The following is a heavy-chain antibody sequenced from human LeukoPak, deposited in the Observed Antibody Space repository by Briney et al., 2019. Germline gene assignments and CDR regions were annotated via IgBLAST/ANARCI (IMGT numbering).Heavy chain of an antibody. J-gene: IGHJ4*02. CDR1: GGSISGTTSY. D-gene: IGHD3-10*01. V-gene: IGHV4-39*01. CDR3: ATLLSAPRDY. CDR2: IYYSGNT. Sequence: SETLSLTCTGSGGSISGTTSYWGWIRQPPGKGLQWIGSIYYSGNTYYNPSLKSRVTISVDTSKNQFSLTLNSVTAADTAVYYCATLLSAPRDYWGQGTLVTVSS.